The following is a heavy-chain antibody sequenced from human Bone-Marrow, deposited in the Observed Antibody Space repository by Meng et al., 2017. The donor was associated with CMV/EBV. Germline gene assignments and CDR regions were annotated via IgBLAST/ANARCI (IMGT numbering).Heavy chain of an antibody. Sequence: ETLSLTCAASGFTVSSNYMSWVRQAPGKGLEWVSVIYSLGTTYYADSVKGRLTISRDTAKNTVLLQMNSLRAEDTAVYYCARGGDFNCMDVWGQGTTVTVSS. J-gene: IGHJ6*02. CDR3: ARGGDFNCMDV. CDR1: GFTVSSNY. D-gene: IGHD3-16*01. CDR2: IYSLGTT. V-gene: IGHV3-53*01.